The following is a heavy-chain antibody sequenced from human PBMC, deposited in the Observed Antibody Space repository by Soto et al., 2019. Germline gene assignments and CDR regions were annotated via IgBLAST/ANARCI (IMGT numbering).Heavy chain of an antibody. CDR3: AMAPYCSSTSCSRNYYYYYMDV. D-gene: IGHD2-2*01. Sequence: GGSLRLSCAASGFTFSSYAMSWVRQAPGKGLEWVSAISGSGGSTYYADSVKGRFTISRDNSKNRLYLQMNSLRAEDTAVYYCAMAPYCSSTSCSRNYYYYYMDVWGKGTTVTVSS. CDR1: GFTFSSYA. CDR2: ISGSGGST. J-gene: IGHJ6*03. V-gene: IGHV3-23*01.